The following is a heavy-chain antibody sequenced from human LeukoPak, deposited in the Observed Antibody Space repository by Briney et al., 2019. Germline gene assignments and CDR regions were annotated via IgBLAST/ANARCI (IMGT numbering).Heavy chain of an antibody. V-gene: IGHV1-3*01. D-gene: IGHD3-3*01. CDR3: ARDGDFWSGYYHFDY. CDR1: GYTFTSYA. Sequence: ASVKVSCKASGYTFTSYAMHWVRQAPGQRLEWMGWTNAGNGNTKYSQKFQGRVTITRDTSASTAYMELSSLRSEDTAVYYCARDGDFWSGYYHFDYWGQGTLVTVSS. CDR2: TNAGNGNT. J-gene: IGHJ4*02.